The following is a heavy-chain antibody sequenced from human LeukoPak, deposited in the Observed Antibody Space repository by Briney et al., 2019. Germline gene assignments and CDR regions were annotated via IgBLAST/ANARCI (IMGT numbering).Heavy chain of an antibody. J-gene: IGHJ3*02. Sequence: GGSLRLSCAASGFTFNNYSMNWIRQAPGKGLEWVSSISSSSTYIYYRDSVKGRFTISRDNAKNSLFLQMNSLRAEDTAVYYCVRDSDYQRNSGGLYAHYDALDIWGHGTMVTVSS. CDR2: ISSSSTYI. CDR3: VRDSDYQRNSGGLYAHYDALDI. D-gene: IGHD2-21*01. V-gene: IGHV3-21*01. CDR1: GFTFNNYS.